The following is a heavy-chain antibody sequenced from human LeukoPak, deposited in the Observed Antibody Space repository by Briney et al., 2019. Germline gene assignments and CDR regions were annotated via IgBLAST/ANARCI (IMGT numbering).Heavy chain of an antibody. J-gene: IGHJ4*02. CDR1: GFTFSSYS. CDR2: ISSSSSYI. D-gene: IGHD3-10*01. Sequence: PGGSLRLSCAASGFTFSSYSMNWVRQAPGKGLEWVSSISSSSSYIYYADSVKGRFTISRDNAKNSLYLQMNSLRAEDTAVYYCARNVLWFGELYYFDYWGQGTLVTVSS. V-gene: IGHV3-21*01. CDR3: ARNVLWFGELYYFDY.